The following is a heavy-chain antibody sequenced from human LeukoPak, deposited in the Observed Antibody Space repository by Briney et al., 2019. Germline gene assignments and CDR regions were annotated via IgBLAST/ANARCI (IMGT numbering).Heavy chain of an antibody. Sequence: GASVKVSCKASGYTFTGYYMHWVRQAPRQGLEWMGWINPNSGGTNYAQKFQGRVTMTRDTSISTAYMELTRLRSDDTAGYYCARYSSGWYFDLWGRGTLVTVSS. V-gene: IGHV1-2*02. CDR3: ARYSSGWYFDL. D-gene: IGHD6-19*01. CDR1: GYTFTGYY. J-gene: IGHJ2*01. CDR2: INPNSGGT.